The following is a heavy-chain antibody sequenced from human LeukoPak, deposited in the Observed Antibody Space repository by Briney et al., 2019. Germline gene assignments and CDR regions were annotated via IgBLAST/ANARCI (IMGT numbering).Heavy chain of an antibody. CDR3: ARAELQRGPRITTFGVVIMDQYYFDY. CDR2: MNPNSGNT. J-gene: IGHJ4*02. V-gene: IGHV1-8*01. Sequence: ASVKVSCKASGYTFTSYDINWVRQATGQGLEWMGWMNPNSGNTGYAQKFQGRVTMTRNTSISTAYMELSSLRSEDTAVYYCARAELQRGPRITTFGVVIMDQYYFDYWGQGTLVTVSS. CDR1: GYTFTSYD. D-gene: IGHD3-3*01.